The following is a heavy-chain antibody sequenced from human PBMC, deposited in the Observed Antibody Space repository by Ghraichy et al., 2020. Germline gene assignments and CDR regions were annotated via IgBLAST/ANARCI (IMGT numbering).Heavy chain of an antibody. CDR3: ARDLVGTVTTPAFY. CDR1: GFTVSSNY. Sequence: GASLRLSCAASGFTVSSNYMSWVRQAPGKGLEWVSVIYSGGSTYYADSVKGRFTISRDNSKNTLYLQMNSLRAEDTAVYYCARDLVGTVTTPAFYWGQGTLVTVSS. V-gene: IGHV3-53*01. D-gene: IGHD4-17*01. CDR2: IYSGGST. J-gene: IGHJ4*02.